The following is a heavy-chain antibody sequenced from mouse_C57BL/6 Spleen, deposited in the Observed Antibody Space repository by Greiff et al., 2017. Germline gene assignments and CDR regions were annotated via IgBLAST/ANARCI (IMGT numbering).Heavy chain of an antibody. CDR2: IDPNSGGT. CDR3: ARCGDGYYDWYFDG. D-gene: IGHD2-3*01. V-gene: IGHV1-72*01. CDR1: GYTFTSYW. Sequence: QVQLKQPGAELVKPGASVKLSCKASGYTFTSYWMHWVKQRPGRGLEWIGRIDPNSGGTKYNEKFKSKATLTVDKPSSTAYMQLSSLTSEDSAVYYCARCGDGYYDWYFDGWGTGTTVTVSS. J-gene: IGHJ1*03.